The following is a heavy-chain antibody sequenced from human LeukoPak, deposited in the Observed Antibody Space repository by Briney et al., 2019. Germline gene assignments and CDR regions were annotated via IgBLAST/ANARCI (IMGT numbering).Heavy chain of an antibody. CDR3: AGGGTYYYDSSGYYHLDY. D-gene: IGHD3-22*01. CDR2: IIPSLGIA. Sequence: GASVNVSCKASGATFSSYAISWERQAPGQGLEWVGRIIPSLGIANYAQKFQGRVTTTADKSTSTAYMDLSSLRSEDTAVYYCAGGGTYYYDSSGYYHLDYWGQGTLVTVSS. J-gene: IGHJ4*02. CDR1: GATFSSYA. V-gene: IGHV1-69*04.